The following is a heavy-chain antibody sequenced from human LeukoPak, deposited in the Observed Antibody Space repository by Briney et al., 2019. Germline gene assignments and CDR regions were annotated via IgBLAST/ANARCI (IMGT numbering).Heavy chain of an antibody. CDR3: ASGGYCNGGSCYSVLDY. J-gene: IGHJ4*02. CDR1: GYTFTNYA. CDR2: ISVYNGNT. D-gene: IGHD2-15*01. Sequence: ASVKVSCKASGYTFTNYALSWVRQAPGQGLEWIGWISVYNGNTNYAQKLQGRVTMTTDTSTSTAYMELRSLRSDDTAVYYCASGGYCNGGSCYSVLDYWGQGTLVTVSS. V-gene: IGHV1-18*01.